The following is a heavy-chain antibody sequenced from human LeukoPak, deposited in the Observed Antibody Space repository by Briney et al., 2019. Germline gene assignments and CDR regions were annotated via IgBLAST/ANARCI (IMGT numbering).Heavy chain of an antibody. CDR1: GFTFSSYW. CDR3: ARLKPSRITGTEGPFDY. J-gene: IGHJ4*02. Sequence: PGGSLRLSCAASGFTFSSYWMSWVRQAPGKGPEWVANIKQDGSEKYYVDSVKGRFTISRDNAKNSLYLQMNSLRAEDTAVYYCARLKPSRITGTEGPFDYWGQGTLVTVSS. V-gene: IGHV3-7*01. D-gene: IGHD1-7*01. CDR2: IKQDGSEK.